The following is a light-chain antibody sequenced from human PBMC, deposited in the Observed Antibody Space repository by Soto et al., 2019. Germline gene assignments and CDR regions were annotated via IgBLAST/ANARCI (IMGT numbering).Light chain of an antibody. CDR3: LQYDTSPLT. V-gene: IGKV3-20*01. CDR1: QSFSSRK. Sequence: IVFAHFPGTLSLPPRERATLSCKSSQSFSSRKIAWCQQKPGQAPRLLMYGASSRGTGIPERFSGGGSGTEFTLTISRLEPEDFAAYYCLQYDTSPLTFGRGTKVDIK. CDR2: GAS. J-gene: IGKJ4*01.